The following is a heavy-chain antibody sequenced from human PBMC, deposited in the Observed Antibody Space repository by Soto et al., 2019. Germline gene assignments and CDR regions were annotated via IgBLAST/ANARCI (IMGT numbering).Heavy chain of an antibody. CDR2: NYYTRNT. D-gene: IGHD2-15*01. V-gene: IGHV4-31*03. CDR1: GGSISSGGYY. J-gene: IGHJ4*01. Sequence: SETLSLTCTVSGGSISSGGYYWSWIRQHPVKGLESIEINYYTRNTSHNPSLKSRVTISVDTSKNQFSLKLSSVTAADTAVYYCARRYGGNFDY. CDR3: ARRYGGNFDY.